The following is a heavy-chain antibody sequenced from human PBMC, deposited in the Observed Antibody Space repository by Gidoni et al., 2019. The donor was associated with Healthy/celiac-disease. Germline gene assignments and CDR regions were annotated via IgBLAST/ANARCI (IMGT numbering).Heavy chain of an antibody. CDR2: IWYDGSNK. CDR3: ARGEGPSGWYFGNWFDP. J-gene: IGHJ5*02. V-gene: IGHV3-33*01. CDR1: GFTFSRYG. D-gene: IGHD6-19*01. Sequence: QVQLVESGGGVVQPGRSLRLSSAASGFTFSRYGMHWVRQAPGKGLEWVAVIWYDGSNKYYADSVKGRFTISRDNSKNTLYLQMNSLRAEDTAVYYCARGEGPSGWYFGNWFDPWGQGTLVTVSS.